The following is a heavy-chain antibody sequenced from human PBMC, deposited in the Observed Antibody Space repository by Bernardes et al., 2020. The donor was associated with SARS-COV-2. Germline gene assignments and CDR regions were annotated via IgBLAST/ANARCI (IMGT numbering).Heavy chain of an antibody. D-gene: IGHD1-1*01. CDR1: IYTFPKYG. J-gene: IGHJ6*02. CDR3: GRKGATTYYYCGMDV. Sequence: SVKVSCLATIYTFPKYGIIGVRQATGQGLEWMGWTCGYNCKTNKEQKFQDRVTMTTDTTTSTAYMELRSVRSDEATVYYCGRKGATTYYYCGMDVWGQGTTVTVSS. V-gene: IGHV1-18*01. CDR2: TCGYNCKT.